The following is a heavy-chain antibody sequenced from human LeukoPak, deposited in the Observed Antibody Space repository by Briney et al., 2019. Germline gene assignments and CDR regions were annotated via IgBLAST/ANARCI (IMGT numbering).Heavy chain of an antibody. Sequence: GGSLRLCCAASGFTFSSYSMNWVRQAPGKGLEWVSSISCKSSYRYYAESVKGRFTISRDNVKNSLYLQMNSLRAEDTAVYYCAGGRDIVVLPAAISFDYWGQGTLVTVSS. J-gene: IGHJ4*02. V-gene: IGHV3-21*01. CDR2: ISCKSSYR. D-gene: IGHD2-2*02. CDR3: AGGRDIVVLPAAISFDY. CDR1: GFTFSSYS.